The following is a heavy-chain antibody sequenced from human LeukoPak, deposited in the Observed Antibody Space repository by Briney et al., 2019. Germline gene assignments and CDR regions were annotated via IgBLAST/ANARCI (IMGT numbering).Heavy chain of an antibody. CDR1: GFNVTTNY. CDR3: ARGRRDGYNLGY. V-gene: IGHV3-53*01. CDR2: IYSGGTT. D-gene: IGHD5-24*01. J-gene: IGHJ4*02. Sequence: GGSLRLSCAASGFNVTTNYKSWVRQAPGKGLEWVSVIYSGGTTYYADSVKGRFTISRDISKNTLSLQMNSLRAEDTAVYYCARGRRDGYNLGYWGQGTLVAVSS.